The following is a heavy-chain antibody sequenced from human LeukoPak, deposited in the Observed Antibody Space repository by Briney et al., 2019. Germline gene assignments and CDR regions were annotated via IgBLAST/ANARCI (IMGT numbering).Heavy chain of an antibody. CDR1: GFSFSDCA. V-gene: IGHV3-23*01. J-gene: IGHJ4*02. CDR2: ISGSAGST. D-gene: IGHD5-24*01. CDR3: TKGMATIRRHIDS. Sequence: GVSLRLSCAASGFSFSDCAMSWVRQAPGRGLEWVSSISGSAGSTYYADSMKGRFTISRDNPKNTLHLEMNSLRAEDTAIYYCTKGMATIRRHIDSWGQGTLVTVSS.